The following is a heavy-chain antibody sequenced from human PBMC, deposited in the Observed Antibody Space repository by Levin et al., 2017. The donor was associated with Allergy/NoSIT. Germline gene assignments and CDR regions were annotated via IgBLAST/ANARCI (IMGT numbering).Heavy chain of an antibody. Sequence: PSETLSLTCTVSGGSISSGGYYWSWIRQHPGKGLEWIGYIYYSGSTYYNPSLKSRVTISVDTSKNQFSLKLSSVTAADTAVYYCARSASSGSYYSSPAEYFQHWGQGTLVTVSS. CDR3: ARSASSGSYYSSPAEYFQH. CDR2: IYYSGST. V-gene: IGHV4-31*03. CDR1: GGSISSGGYY. D-gene: IGHD1-26*01. J-gene: IGHJ1*01.